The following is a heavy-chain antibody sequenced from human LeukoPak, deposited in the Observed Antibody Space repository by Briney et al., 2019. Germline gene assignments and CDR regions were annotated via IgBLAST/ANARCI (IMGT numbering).Heavy chain of an antibody. CDR1: GFTFSSYS. CDR2: ISSSSSYI. D-gene: IGHD1-26*01. V-gene: IGHV3-21*04. CDR3: AKDFGGSYLYFDN. Sequence: GGSLRLSCAASGFTFSSYSMNWVRQAPGKGLEWVSSISSSSSYIYYADSVKGRFTISRDNAKNSLYLQMNSLRAEDTAVYHCAKDFGGSYLYFDNWGQGTLVTVSS. J-gene: IGHJ4*02.